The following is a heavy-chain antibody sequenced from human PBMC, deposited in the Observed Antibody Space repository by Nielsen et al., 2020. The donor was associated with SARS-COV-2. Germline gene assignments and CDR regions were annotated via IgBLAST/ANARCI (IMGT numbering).Heavy chain of an antibody. J-gene: IGHJ5*02. V-gene: IGHV4-39*07. CDR2: IYHSGST. D-gene: IGHD2-2*01. Sequence: GSLRLSCTVSGGSISSSSYYWGWIRQPPGKGLEWIGSIYHSGSTYYNPSLKSRVTISVDTSKNQFSLKLSSVTAADTAVYYCARIIVVVPAARWFDPWGQGTLVTVSS. CDR3: ARIIVVVPAARWFDP. CDR1: GGSISSSSYY.